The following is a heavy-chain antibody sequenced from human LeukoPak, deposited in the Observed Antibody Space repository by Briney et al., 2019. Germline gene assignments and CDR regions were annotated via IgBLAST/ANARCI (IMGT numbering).Heavy chain of an antibody. D-gene: IGHD5-18*01. J-gene: IGHJ4*02. Sequence: SETLSLTCTVSGGSINSYYWSWIRQPPGKGLEWIGYIYYSGSTNYNPSLKSRATISVDTSQNQFSLKLNSVTAADTAVYYCARVRLGGYSYGTIDYWGQGTLVTVSS. CDR1: GGSINSYY. CDR2: IYYSGST. CDR3: ARVRLGGYSYGTIDY. V-gene: IGHV4-59*01.